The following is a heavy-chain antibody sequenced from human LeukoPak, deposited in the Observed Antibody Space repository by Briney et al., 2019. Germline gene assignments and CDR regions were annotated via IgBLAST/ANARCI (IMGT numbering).Heavy chain of an antibody. CDR2: INHSGST. Sequence: KSSETLSLTCAVYGESFRDYYWSWIRQPPGKGLEWIGDINHSGSTNYNPSLKSRVTISVDTSKNQFSLKLSSVNVADTAVYYCAREGSVGATLKKPSPLDYWGQGTLVTVSS. J-gene: IGHJ4*02. CDR3: AREGSVGATLKKPSPLDY. V-gene: IGHV4-34*01. D-gene: IGHD1-26*01. CDR1: GESFRDYY.